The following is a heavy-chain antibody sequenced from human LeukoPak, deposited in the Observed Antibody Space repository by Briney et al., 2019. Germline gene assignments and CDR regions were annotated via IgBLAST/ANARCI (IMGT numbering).Heavy chain of an antibody. D-gene: IGHD3-3*02. CDR3: ARSSTGSYFDY. Sequence: SETLSLTCTVSGGSMSRDYWSWIRQPPGKGLEWIGYIYYSGSTKYNPSLKSRVTISVDTSKNQFSLKLSSVTAADTAVYYCARSSTGSYFDYWGQGTLVTVSS. CDR1: GGSMSRDY. J-gene: IGHJ4*02. CDR2: IYYSGST. V-gene: IGHV4-59*01.